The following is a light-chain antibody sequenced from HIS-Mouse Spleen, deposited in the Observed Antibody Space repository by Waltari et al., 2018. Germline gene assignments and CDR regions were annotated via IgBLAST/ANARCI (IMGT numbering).Light chain of an antibody. CDR2: KDS. CDR1: ALPKQY. V-gene: IGLV3-25*03. Sequence: SYELTQPPSVSVSPGQTARTTCSGDALPKQYAYWYQQKPGQAPVPVIYKDSERPSGIPERFSGSSSGTTVTLTISGVQAEDEADYYCQSADSSGTYHVVFGGGTKLTVL. CDR3: QSADSSGTYHVV. J-gene: IGLJ2*01.